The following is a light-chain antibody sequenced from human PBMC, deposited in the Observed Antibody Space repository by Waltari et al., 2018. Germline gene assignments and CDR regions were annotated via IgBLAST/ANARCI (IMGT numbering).Light chain of an antibody. Sequence: QSVLTQPPSVSEAPRQRVTISCSGSSSNIGNNAVNWFQQLPGKAPKLLIFFDYLLPPGVSDRFSGSKSGPSASLASSGLQSEDEADYYCASWDDSLNGVVFGGGTKLTVL. V-gene: IGLV1-36*01. J-gene: IGLJ2*01. CDR1: SSNIGNNA. CDR2: FDY. CDR3: ASWDDSLNGVV.